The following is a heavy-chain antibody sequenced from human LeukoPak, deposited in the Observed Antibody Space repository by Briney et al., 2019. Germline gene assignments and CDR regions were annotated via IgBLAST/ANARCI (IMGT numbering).Heavy chain of an antibody. D-gene: IGHD4-17*01. CDR1: GFTVRSNY. CDR2: LCFNGSA. Sequence: GWSLRFSWAACGFTVRSNYMSWVRKAPGKGLEGVAVLCFNGSADYAGSVKGRFTLSRDNSKDTLYLQMNSLRAEDTAVYYCARDPGGDYDYWGQGTLVTVSS. V-gene: IGHV3-66*01. J-gene: IGHJ4*02. CDR3: ARDPGGDYDY.